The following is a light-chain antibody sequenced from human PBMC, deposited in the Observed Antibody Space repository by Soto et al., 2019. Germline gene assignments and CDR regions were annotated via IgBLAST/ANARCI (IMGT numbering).Light chain of an antibody. J-gene: IGKJ2*01. CDR1: QSVRSTF. CDR2: GAS. CDR3: QQYGSSPMYT. V-gene: IGKV3-20*01. Sequence: EIVLTQSPDTLSVSPVEGATLYFMSIQSVRSTFLAWYQQKPGQAPRLVIHGASNRAAGIPDRFSGRGSGTDFTLTIRRLEPEDFAVYYCQQYGSSPMYTGGQGTKGDIK.